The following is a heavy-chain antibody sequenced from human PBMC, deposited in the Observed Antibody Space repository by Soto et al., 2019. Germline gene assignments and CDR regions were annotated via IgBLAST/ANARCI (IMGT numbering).Heavy chain of an antibody. V-gene: IGHV4-39*01. CDR1: GGSIRSSSYY. Sequence: QLQLQESGPGLVKPSETLSLTCTVSGGSIRSSSYYWGWIRQPPGQGLEWIGSIYYSGSTYYNPSLKSRVTISVDTSKNQFSLKLSSVTAADTAVYYCARRRGGYSYGYHFDYWGQGTLVTVSS. CDR2: IYYSGST. CDR3: ARRRGGYSYGYHFDY. J-gene: IGHJ4*02. D-gene: IGHD5-18*01.